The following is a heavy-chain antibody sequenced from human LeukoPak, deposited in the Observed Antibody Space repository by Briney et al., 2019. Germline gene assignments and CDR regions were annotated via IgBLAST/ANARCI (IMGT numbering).Heavy chain of an antibody. CDR2: IYHTGST. Sequence: SETLSLTCAVSGYSISSGYYWGWVRQAPGKGLEWIGSIYHTGSTDYNPSLKSRLTISVDMSKNQFSLNLRPVTAADTAVYYCARDKDDYVWGTYRWWGQGMLVTVSS. J-gene: IGHJ4*02. CDR1: GYSISSGYY. D-gene: IGHD3-16*02. V-gene: IGHV4-38-2*01. CDR3: ARDKDDYVWGTYRW.